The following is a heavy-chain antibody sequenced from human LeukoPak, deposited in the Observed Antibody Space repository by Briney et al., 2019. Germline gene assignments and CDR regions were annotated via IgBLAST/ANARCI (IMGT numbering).Heavy chain of an antibody. CDR3: ARVGLYCSSTSCVAFDI. V-gene: IGHV1-18*01. D-gene: IGHD2-2*01. J-gene: IGHJ3*02. Sequence: ASVKVSCKASGYTFTSYGISWVRQAPGQGLEWMGWISAYNGNTNHAQKLQGRVTMTTDTSTSTAYMELRSLRSDDTAVYYCARVGLYCSSTSCVAFDIWGQGTMVTVSS. CDR2: ISAYNGNT. CDR1: GYTFTSYG.